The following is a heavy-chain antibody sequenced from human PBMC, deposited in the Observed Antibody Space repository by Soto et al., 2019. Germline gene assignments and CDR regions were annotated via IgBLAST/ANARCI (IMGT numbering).Heavy chain of an antibody. CDR2: IYYSGST. J-gene: IGHJ3*02. V-gene: IGHV4-39*01. Sequence: SETLSLTCTVSGGSISSSSYYWGWIRQPPGKGLEWIGSIYYSGSTYYNPSLKSRVTISVDTSKNQFSLKLSSVTAADTAVYYCARLIKANWGSNAFDIWGQGTMVTGS. CDR3: ARLIKANWGSNAFDI. CDR1: GGSISSSSYY. D-gene: IGHD7-27*01.